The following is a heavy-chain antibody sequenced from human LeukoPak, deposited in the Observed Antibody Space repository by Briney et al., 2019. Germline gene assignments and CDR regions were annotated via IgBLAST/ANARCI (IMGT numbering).Heavy chain of an antibody. J-gene: IGHJ4*02. CDR3: ARRIAAAAAPYYFDY. D-gene: IGHD6-13*01. CDR1: GFTFSSYW. V-gene: IGHV3-74*01. CDR2: INSDGSST. Sequence: PEGSLRLSCAASGFTFSSYWMHWVRQAPGKGLLWVSRINSDGSSTSYADSVKGRFTISRDNAKNTLYLQMNSLRAEDTAVYYCARRIAAAAAPYYFDYWGQGTLVTVSS.